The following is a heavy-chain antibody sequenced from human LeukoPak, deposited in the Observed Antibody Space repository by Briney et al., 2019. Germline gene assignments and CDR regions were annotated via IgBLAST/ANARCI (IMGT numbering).Heavy chain of an antibody. CDR1: GGSLRGDY. V-gene: IGHV4-39*01. J-gene: IGHJ2*01. Sequence: SETLSLTCTVSGGSLRGDYWSWIRQPPGKGLEWIGSIYYSGSTYYNPSLKSRVTISVDTSKNQFSLKLSSVTAADTAVYYCARYSSGYSRYFDLWGRGTLVTVSS. CDR3: ARYSSGYSRYFDL. D-gene: IGHD3-22*01. CDR2: IYYSGST.